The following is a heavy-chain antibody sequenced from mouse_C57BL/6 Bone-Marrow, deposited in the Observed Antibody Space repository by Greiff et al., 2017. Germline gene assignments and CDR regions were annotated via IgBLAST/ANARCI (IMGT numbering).Heavy chain of an antibody. Sequence: VKLLESGAELVKPGASVKMSCKASGYTFTTYPIEWMKQNHGKSLEWIGNFHPYNDDTKYNEKFKGKATLTVEKSSSTVYLELSRLTSDDSAVYYCAHEAPLRPDYFDYWGQGTTLTVSS. D-gene: IGHD2-4*01. CDR1: GYTFTTYP. CDR3: AHEAPLRPDYFDY. CDR2: FHPYNDDT. J-gene: IGHJ2*01. V-gene: IGHV1-47*01.